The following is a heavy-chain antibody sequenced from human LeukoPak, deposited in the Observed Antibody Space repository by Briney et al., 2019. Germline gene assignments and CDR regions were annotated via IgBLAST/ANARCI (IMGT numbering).Heavy chain of an antibody. D-gene: IGHD3-10*02. CDR1: GFTFSSYA. CDR2: ISTSGGT. J-gene: IGHJ4*02. Sequence: GGSLRLSCAASGFTFSSYAMTWVRQAPGKGLEWVSAISTSGGTYYADSVKGRFTISRDNSRTTLFLQMNSLRVEDTAVYHCAKNYLRDSDIWGQGTLVTVSS. CDR3: AKNYLRDSDI. V-gene: IGHV3-23*01.